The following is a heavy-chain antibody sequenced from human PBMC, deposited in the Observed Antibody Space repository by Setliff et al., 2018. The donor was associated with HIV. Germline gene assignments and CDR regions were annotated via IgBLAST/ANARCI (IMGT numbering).Heavy chain of an antibody. V-gene: IGHV4-61*08. D-gene: IGHD3-10*01. CDR1: RGSISSGGYY. CDR2: INHSGST. Sequence: SETLSLTCTVSRGSISSGGYYWSWIRQHPERGLEWIGYINHSGSTNYNPPLKSRVTISVDTSKNQFSLKLSAVTAADTAVYYCARGSLVRGVTYWGQGTLVTVSS. CDR3: ARGSLVRGVTY. J-gene: IGHJ4*02.